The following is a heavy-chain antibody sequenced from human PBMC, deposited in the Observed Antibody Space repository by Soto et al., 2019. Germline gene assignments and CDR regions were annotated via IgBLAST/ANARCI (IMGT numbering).Heavy chain of an antibody. CDR3: ARDRRYYGSGSYYPNWFDP. D-gene: IGHD3-10*01. J-gene: IGHJ5*02. V-gene: IGHV1-18*01. CDR1: GYTFTSYG. Sequence: GASVEVSCKASGYTFTSYGISWVRQAPGQGLEWMGWISAYNGNTNYAQKLQGRVTMTTDTSTSTAYMELRSLRSDDTAVYYCARDRRYYGSGSYYPNWFDPWGQGTLVTVSS. CDR2: ISAYNGNT.